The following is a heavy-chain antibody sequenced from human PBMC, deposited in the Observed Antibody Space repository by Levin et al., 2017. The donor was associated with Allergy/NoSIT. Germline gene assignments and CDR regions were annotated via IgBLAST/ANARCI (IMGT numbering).Heavy chain of an antibody. CDR1: GFTFNTYA. Sequence: GGSLRLSCAASGFTFNTYAMNWVRQAPGKGLEWVSAISSSSDTTYYTDSVKGRFTISRDNSKNTLYLQMNSLRAEDTAVYYCAKGSYCSAGTCYSRLGYWGQGTLVTVSS. V-gene: IGHV3-23*01. CDR2: ISSSSDTT. D-gene: IGHD2-15*01. J-gene: IGHJ4*02. CDR3: AKGSYCSAGTCYSRLGY.